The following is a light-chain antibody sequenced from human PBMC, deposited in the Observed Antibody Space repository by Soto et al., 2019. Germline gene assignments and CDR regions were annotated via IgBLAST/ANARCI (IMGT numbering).Light chain of an antibody. V-gene: IGKV3-15*01. Sequence: EIVMTQSPATLSVAPGGRAPPSCRASQSISDTLAWYQQKPGQAPRLLIYSASARATGFPARFSGSGSGTDFTLTISSLQSEDFAVYYCQQYNNWPWTFGQGTKVDIK. CDR3: QQYNNWPWT. J-gene: IGKJ1*01. CDR1: QSISDT. CDR2: SAS.